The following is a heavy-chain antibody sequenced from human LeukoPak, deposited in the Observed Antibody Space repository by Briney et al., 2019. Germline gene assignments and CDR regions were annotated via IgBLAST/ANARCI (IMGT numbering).Heavy chain of an antibody. CDR1: GGSISSTSYY. D-gene: IGHD4-17*01. CDR3: ARLTRYGDVRA. CDR2: IYYTGIT. V-gene: IGHV4-39*01. J-gene: IGHJ5*02. Sequence: SETLSLTCSVSGGSISSTSYYWGWIRQPPGKGLEWIGTIYYTGITYYNPSLKSRVTISVDTSKNQFSLELTSLTAADTAVYYCARLTRYGDVRAWGQGTLVTVSS.